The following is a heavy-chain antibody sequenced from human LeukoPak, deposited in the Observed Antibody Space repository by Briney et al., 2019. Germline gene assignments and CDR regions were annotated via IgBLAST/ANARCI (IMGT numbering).Heavy chain of an antibody. V-gene: IGHV3-23*01. CDR1: GFTFSSYA. CDR2: ISGGGGST. D-gene: IGHD6-13*01. Sequence: GGSLRLSCAASGFTFSSYAMNWVRQAPGKGLEWVSAISGGGGSTYYADSVKGRFTISRDNSKNTLYLQMNSLRAEDTAVYYCAKVLIAAAGTGFDYWGQGTLVTVSS. CDR3: AKVLIAAAGTGFDY. J-gene: IGHJ4*02.